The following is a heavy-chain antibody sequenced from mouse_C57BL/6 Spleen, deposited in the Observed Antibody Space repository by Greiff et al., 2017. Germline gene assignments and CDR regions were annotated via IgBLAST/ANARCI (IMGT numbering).Heavy chain of an antibody. Sequence: VQLQQSGAELAKPGASVKLSCKASGYTFTSYWMHWVKQRPGQGLEWIGYINPSSGYTKYNQKFKDKATLTADKSSSTAYMQLSSLTYEDSAVYYCAEDYYGSSAWFAYWGQGTLVTVSA. V-gene: IGHV1-7*01. CDR1: GYTFTSYW. CDR2: INPSSGYT. CDR3: AEDYYGSSAWFAY. J-gene: IGHJ3*01. D-gene: IGHD1-1*01.